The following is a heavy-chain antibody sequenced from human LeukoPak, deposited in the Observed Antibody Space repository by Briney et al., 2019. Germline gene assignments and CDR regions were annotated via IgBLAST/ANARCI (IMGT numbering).Heavy chain of an antibody. CDR2: IKSKTDGGTT. V-gene: IGHV3-15*01. CDR3: TTDPDIVTHPSVAY. Sequence: GGSLRLSCAASGFTFSNAWMSWVRQAPGKGLEWVGRIKSKTDGGTTDYAAPVKGRFTISRDDSKNTLYLQMNSLKTEDTAVYYCTTDPDIVTHPSVAYWGQGTLVTVSS. D-gene: IGHD3-9*01. J-gene: IGHJ4*02. CDR1: GFTFSNAW.